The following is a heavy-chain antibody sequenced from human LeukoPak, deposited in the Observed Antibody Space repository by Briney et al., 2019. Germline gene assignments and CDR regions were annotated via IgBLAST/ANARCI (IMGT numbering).Heavy chain of an antibody. V-gene: IGHV1-69*13. D-gene: IGHD3-22*01. Sequence: SVKVSCKATGGTFSSYAISWVRQAPGQGLEWMGGIIPIFGTANYAQKFQGRVTITADESTSTAYMELSSLRSEDTAVYYCASPYYYDSSGPSAFDIWGQGTMVTVSS. CDR2: IIPIFGTA. CDR3: ASPYYYDSSGPSAFDI. J-gene: IGHJ3*02. CDR1: GGTFSSYA.